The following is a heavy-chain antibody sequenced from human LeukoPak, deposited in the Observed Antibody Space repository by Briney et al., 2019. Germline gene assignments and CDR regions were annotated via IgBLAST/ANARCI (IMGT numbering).Heavy chain of an antibody. V-gene: IGHV3-33*08. CDR1: GFTFSNYE. D-gene: IGHD2-15*01. J-gene: IGHJ6*02. Sequence: PGGSLRLSCAASGFTFSNYEMNWVRQAPGKGLEWVAIIWYDGSDKYYAESVKGRFTISRDNSKNTLYLQVNSLRAEDTAVYYCARVGCTGGSCLAYNYYAMDVWGRGTTVTVSS. CDR3: ARVGCTGGSCLAYNYYAMDV. CDR2: IWYDGSDK.